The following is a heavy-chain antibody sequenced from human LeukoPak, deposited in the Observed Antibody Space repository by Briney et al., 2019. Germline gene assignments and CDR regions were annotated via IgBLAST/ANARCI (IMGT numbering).Heavy chain of an antibody. Sequence: PSETLSLTCTVSGGSISSGGYYWSWIRQHPGKGLEWIGGIYSSGSTYFNPSLRSRVTMSVDTSKNQFSLKLSSVTAADTAVYYCAKGSSGFYAWGQGTLVTVSS. D-gene: IGHD3-22*01. J-gene: IGHJ5*02. CDR1: GGSISSGGYY. CDR2: IYSSGST. CDR3: AKGSSGFYA. V-gene: IGHV4-31*03.